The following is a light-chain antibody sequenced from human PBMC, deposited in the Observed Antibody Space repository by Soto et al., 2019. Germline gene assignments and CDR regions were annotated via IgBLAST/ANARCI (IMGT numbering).Light chain of an antibody. CDR1: QSINNL. CDR2: DVS. CDR3: QQSNNHPIS. V-gene: IGKV1-5*01. J-gene: IGKJ5*01. Sequence: DVQMTQSPSTLSASVGDRVTITCRASQSINNLLAWYQQKPGKAPKFLIYDVSTLESGVPSRFSGSGSGTEFTLTISSLQPEDFATYYCQQSNNHPISFGQGTRLEIK.